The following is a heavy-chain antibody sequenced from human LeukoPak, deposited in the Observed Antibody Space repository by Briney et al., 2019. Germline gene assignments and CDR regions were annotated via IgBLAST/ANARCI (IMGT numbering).Heavy chain of an antibody. D-gene: IGHD1-26*01. V-gene: IGHV4-38-2*01. J-gene: IGHJ4*02. Sequence: SETLSLTCAVSGYSISSGYYWGWIRQPPGKGLEWIGNIYHNGNTYYNPSLKSRVTISVDTSKNQFSLKLSSVTAADTAVYYCARGATASYSFDYWVQATLVTVSS. CDR1: GYSISSGYY. CDR2: IYHNGNT. CDR3: ARGATASYSFDY.